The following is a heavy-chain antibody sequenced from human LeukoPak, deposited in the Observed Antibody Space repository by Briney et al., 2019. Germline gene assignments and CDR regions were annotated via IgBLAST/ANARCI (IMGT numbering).Heavy chain of an antibody. CDR1: GFTFSSYA. D-gene: IGHD1/OR15-1a*01. J-gene: IGHJ5*02. V-gene: IGHV3-30*04. Sequence: PGGSLRLSCAASGFTFSSYAMHWVRQAPGKGLEWVAVISYDGSNKYYADSVKGRFTISRDNSKNTLYLQMNSLRAEDTAVYYCAKGGHSILVAGTTCFDPWGQGTLVTVSS. CDR3: AKGGHSILVAGTTCFDP. CDR2: ISYDGSNK.